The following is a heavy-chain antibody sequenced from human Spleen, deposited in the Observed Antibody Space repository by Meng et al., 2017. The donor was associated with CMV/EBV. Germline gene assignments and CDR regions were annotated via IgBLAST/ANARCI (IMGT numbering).Heavy chain of an antibody. CDR1: GYTFTSYD. J-gene: IGHJ5*02. Sequence: ASVKVSCKASGYTFTSYDINWVRQATGQGLEWMGWMNPNSGNTGYAQKFQSRVTITRNTSISTAYMELSSLRSEDTAVYYCARGKAAPGGHNWFDPWGQGTLVTVSS. V-gene: IGHV1-8*03. CDR2: MNPNSGNT. CDR3: ARGKAAPGGHNWFDP. D-gene: IGHD2-15*01.